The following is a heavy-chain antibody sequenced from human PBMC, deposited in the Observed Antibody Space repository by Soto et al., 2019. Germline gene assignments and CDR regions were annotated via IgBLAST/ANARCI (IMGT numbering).Heavy chain of an antibody. CDR2: INPNSGGT. CDR1: GYTFTDYY. J-gene: IGHJ5*02. Sequence: SVKVSCKASGYTFTDYYIHWVRQAPGQGLEWMGWINPNSGGTNYAQKFQGRVTMTRDTSISTAYMELSRLISDDTAVYYCARGPGRVVASFAPGGQGALVTVSS. V-gene: IGHV1-2*02. CDR3: ARGPGRVVASFAP. D-gene: IGHD2-15*01.